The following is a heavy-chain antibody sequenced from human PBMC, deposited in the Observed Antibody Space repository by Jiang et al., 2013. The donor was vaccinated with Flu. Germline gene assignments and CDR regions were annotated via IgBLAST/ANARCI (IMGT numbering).Heavy chain of an antibody. CDR2: ISYDGSNK. CDR1: GFTFSSYA. J-gene: IGHJ6*02. CDR3: ARDTEVVTQLLRYYYYYGMDV. Sequence: VQLVESGGGVVQPGRSLRLSCAASGFTFSSYAMHWVRQAPGKGLEWVAVISYDGSNKYYADSVKGRFTISRDNSKNTLYLQMNSLRAEDTAVYYCARDTEVVTQLLRYYYYYGMDVVGPRGHCHRLL. D-gene: IGHD3-22*01. V-gene: IGHV3-30-3*01.